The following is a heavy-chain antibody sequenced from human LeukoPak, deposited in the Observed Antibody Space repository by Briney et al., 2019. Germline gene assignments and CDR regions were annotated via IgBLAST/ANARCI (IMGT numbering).Heavy chain of an antibody. V-gene: IGHV4-59*01. J-gene: IGHJ6*02. CDR2: IYYSGST. CDR1: GGSISSYY. D-gene: IGHD5-24*01. Sequence: PSETLSLTCTVSGGSISSYYWSWIRQPPGKGLEWIGYIYYSGSTNYNPSLKSRVTISVDTSKNQFSLKLSSVTAADTAVYYCARDRMAPHYYYYGMDVWGQGTTVTVSS. CDR3: ARDRMAPHYYYYGMDV.